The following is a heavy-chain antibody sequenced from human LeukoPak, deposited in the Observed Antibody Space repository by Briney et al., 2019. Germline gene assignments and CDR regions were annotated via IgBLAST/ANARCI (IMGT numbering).Heavy chain of an antibody. CDR1: GYTFTSYG. CDR2: ISAYNGNT. Sequence: ASVKVSCKASGYTFTSYGISWVRQAPGQGLEWMGWISAYNGNTNYAQKLQGRVTMTTDTSTSTAYMELSSLRSEDTAVYYCARDSSSWYFRFPPKNYYYYMDVWGKGTTVTISS. D-gene: IGHD6-13*01. CDR3: ARDSSSWYFRFPPKNYYYYMDV. V-gene: IGHV1-18*01. J-gene: IGHJ6*03.